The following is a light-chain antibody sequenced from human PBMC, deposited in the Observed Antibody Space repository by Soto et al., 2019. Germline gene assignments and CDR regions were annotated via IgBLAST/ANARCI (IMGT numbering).Light chain of an antibody. CDR1: QNVGNN. Sequence: EIVMTQSPATLSVSPGERATLSCRASQNVGNNLVWYQQKPGQAPRLLIYGASTRAAGIPDRFSGSGSGTEFTLTISGLQSDEFAVYYCQQFNNWPPWTFGQGTKVEIK. V-gene: IGKV3-15*01. CDR2: GAS. J-gene: IGKJ1*01. CDR3: QQFNNWPPWT.